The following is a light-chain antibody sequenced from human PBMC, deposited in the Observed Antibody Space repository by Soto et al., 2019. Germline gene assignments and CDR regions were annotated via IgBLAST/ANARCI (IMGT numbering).Light chain of an antibody. CDR1: SSDVGTYNC. CDR3: SSYTSSKSWI. V-gene: IGLV2-14*01. CDR2: DVS. J-gene: IGLJ3*02. Sequence: QSVLTQPASVSGSPGQSITISCTGTSSDVGTYNCVSWYQQHPGEAPKLIIYDVSNRPSGVSIRFSGSKSGNTASLTISGLQAEDEADYYCSSYTSSKSWIFGGGTKLTVL.